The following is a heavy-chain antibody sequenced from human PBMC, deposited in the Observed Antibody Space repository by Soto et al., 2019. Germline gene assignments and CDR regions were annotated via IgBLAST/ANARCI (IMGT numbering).Heavy chain of an antibody. CDR2: IFYKGSA. CDR1: GASVTSYY. Sequence: ETLSLTCTVSGASVTSYYWNWIRQPPGKGLEWIGYIFYKGSAKYNPSLKSRVTISLDTSKNQFSLKLTSVTAADTAVYYCARFDQVSYYFDFWGQGNMVTVSS. CDR3: ARFDQVSYYFDF. V-gene: IGHV4-59*02. J-gene: IGHJ4*02.